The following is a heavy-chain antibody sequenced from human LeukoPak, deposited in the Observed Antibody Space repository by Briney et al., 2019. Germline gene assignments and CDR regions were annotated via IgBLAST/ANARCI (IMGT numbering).Heavy chain of an antibody. J-gene: IGHJ6*02. V-gene: IGHV3-30*04. CDR1: GFTFSSYA. D-gene: IGHD3-10*01. CDR2: ISYDGSNK. Sequence: PGRSLRLSCAASGFTFSSYAMHWVRQAPGKGLEWVAVISYDGSNKYYADSVKGRFTISRDNSKNTLYLQMNSLRAEDTAVYYCARELSVVRHPLYYCGSGSRGYYYYGMDVWGQGTTVTVSS. CDR3: ARELSVVRHPLYYCGSGSRGYYYYGMDV.